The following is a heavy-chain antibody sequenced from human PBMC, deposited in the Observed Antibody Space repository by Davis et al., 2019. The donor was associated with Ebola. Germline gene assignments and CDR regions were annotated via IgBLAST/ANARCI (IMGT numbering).Heavy chain of an antibody. CDR2: ISSSSSYT. Sequence: GGSLRLSCAASGFTFSDYYMSWIRQAPGKGLEWVSYISSSSSYTNYADSVKGRFTISRDNSKNTLYLQMNSLRAEDTAVYYCARDRIAVAGTLDYWGQGTLVTVSS. V-gene: IGHV3-11*06. CDR1: GFTFSDYY. J-gene: IGHJ4*02. D-gene: IGHD6-19*01. CDR3: ARDRIAVAGTLDY.